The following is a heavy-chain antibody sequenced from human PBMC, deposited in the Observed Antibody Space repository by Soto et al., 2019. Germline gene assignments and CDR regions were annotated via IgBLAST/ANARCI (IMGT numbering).Heavy chain of an antibody. D-gene: IGHD1-26*01. CDR2: IYYSGST. CDR3: ARDTGPGIVGAKARRYFQH. CDR1: GGSVSSGSYY. V-gene: IGHV4-61*01. J-gene: IGHJ1*01. Sequence: QVQLQESGPGLVKPSETLSLTCTVSGGSVSSGSYYWSWIRQPPGKGLEWIGYIYYSGSTNYNPSLKSRVTISVDTSKNQFSLKLSSVTAADTAVYYCARDTGPGIVGAKARRYFQHWGQGTLVTVSS.